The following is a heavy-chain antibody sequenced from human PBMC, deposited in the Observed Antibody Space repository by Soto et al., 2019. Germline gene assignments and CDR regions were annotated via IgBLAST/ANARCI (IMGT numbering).Heavy chain of an antibody. CDR2: IDWDDDK. Sequence: SGPTLVKPTQTLTLTCTFSGFSLSTSGMCVSWIRQPPGKALEWLARIDWDDDKYYSTSLKTRLTISKDTSKNQVVLTMTNMDPVDTATYYCARGYCSGGSCYFDYWGQGTLVTVSS. CDR3: ARGYCSGGSCYFDY. J-gene: IGHJ4*02. CDR1: GFSLSTSGMC. V-gene: IGHV2-70*11. D-gene: IGHD2-15*01.